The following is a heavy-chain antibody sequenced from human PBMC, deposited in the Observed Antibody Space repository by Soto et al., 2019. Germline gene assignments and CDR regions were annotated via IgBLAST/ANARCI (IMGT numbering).Heavy chain of an antibody. CDR1: GGSISSSSYY. CDR2: IYYSGST. V-gene: IGHV4-39*01. Sequence: SETLSLTCTVSGGSISSSSYYWGWIRQPPGKGLEWIGSIYYSGSTYYNPSLKSRVTISVDTSKNQFSLKLSSVTAADTAVYYCARLQRGYSYGVVWFDPWGQGTLVTVSS. CDR3: ARLQRGYSYGVVWFDP. D-gene: IGHD5-18*01. J-gene: IGHJ5*02.